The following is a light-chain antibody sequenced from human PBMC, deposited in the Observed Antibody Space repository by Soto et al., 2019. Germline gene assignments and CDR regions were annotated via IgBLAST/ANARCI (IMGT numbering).Light chain of an antibody. CDR2: EVS. J-gene: IGLJ3*02. CDR1: SSDVGGYNY. Sequence: QSALTQPAPVSGSPGQSITISCTGTSSDVGGYNYVSWYQQHPGKAPKFLIYEVSNRPSGVSNRFSGSKSGNTASLTISGLQAEDEADYYCSSYTSTNTWVFGGGTKVTVL. CDR3: SSYTSTNTWV. V-gene: IGLV2-14*01.